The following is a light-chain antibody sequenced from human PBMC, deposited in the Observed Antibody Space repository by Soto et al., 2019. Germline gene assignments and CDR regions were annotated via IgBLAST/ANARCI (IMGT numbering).Light chain of an antibody. CDR1: SSNIENNA. Sequence: QSVLTQPPSVSEAPRQRVTISCSGSSSNIENNAVNWYQQLPGQAPKLLIYYDDLLPSGVSDRFSGSKSGTSASLAISGLQSEDEADYYCAAWDDSLNGYVFGTGTKLTVL. CDR3: AAWDDSLNGYV. J-gene: IGLJ1*01. V-gene: IGLV1-36*01. CDR2: YDD.